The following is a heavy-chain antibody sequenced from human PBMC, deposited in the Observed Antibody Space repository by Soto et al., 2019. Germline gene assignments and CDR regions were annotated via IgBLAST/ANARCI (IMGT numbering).Heavy chain of an antibody. CDR1: GYTFTSYY. CDR3: ARDLEYSSSSSWFDP. Sequence: ASVKVSCKASGYTFTSYYMHWVRQAPGQGLEWMGIISPSVGSTRYAQKFQGRVSMTRDTSTSTVYMELSSLRSEDTAVYYCARDLEYSSSSSWFDPWGQGTLVTVSS. V-gene: IGHV1-46*01. CDR2: ISPSVGST. J-gene: IGHJ5*02. D-gene: IGHD6-6*01.